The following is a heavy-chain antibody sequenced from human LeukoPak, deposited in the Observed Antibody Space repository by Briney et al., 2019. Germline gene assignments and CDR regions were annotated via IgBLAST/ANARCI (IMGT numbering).Heavy chain of an antibody. CDR1: GFTFSNYE. CDR3: ASGSYRYLAFDI. V-gene: IGHV3-48*03. D-gene: IGHD3-16*02. J-gene: IGHJ3*02. CDR2: ISSSGSTI. Sequence: GGSLRLSCAASGFTFSNYEFNWVPQAPGKVLEWVSDISSSGSTIKYADSVKGRFTISRDNAKNSLYLQMNSLRAEDTAVYYCASGSYRYLAFDIWGQGTMVTVSA.